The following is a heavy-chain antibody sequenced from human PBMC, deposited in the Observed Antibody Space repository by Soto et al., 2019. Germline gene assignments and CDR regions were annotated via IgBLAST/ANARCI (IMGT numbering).Heavy chain of an antibody. CDR2: INSDGSST. Sequence: GGSLRLSCAASGFTFSSYWMHWVRQAPGKGLVWVSRINSDGSSTSYADSVKGRFTISRDNAKNTLYLQMNSLRAEDTVVYYCARDRTIAARHDAFDIWGQGTMVTVSS. V-gene: IGHV3-74*01. CDR3: ARDRTIAARHDAFDI. J-gene: IGHJ3*02. D-gene: IGHD6-6*01. CDR1: GFTFSSYW.